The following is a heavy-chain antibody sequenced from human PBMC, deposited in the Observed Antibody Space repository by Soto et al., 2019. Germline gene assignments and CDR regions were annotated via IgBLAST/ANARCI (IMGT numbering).Heavy chain of an antibody. Sequence: SETLSLTCSVSGGSMSEYFWSWIRQSPGKGLEWIGYIYYLGSTDYSPSLKSRVTISVDTSKRQFSLRLTSVTAADTAVYYCARDGYDGSGSPYPAYWGPGTQVTVSS. V-gene: IGHV4-59*01. J-gene: IGHJ4*02. CDR2: IYYLGST. CDR1: GGSMSEYF. D-gene: IGHD3-10*01. CDR3: ARDGYDGSGSPYPAY.